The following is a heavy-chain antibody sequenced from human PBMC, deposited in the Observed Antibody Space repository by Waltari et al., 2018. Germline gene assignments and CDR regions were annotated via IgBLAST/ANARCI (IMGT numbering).Heavy chain of an antibody. CDR3: ARHVGYSSGWYPGDYGMDV. J-gene: IGHJ6*02. Sequence: QLQLQESGPGLVKPSETLSLTCTVSGGSISSSSYYWGWIRQPQGKGLEWIGSIYYSGSAYYNPSLKSRVTISVDTSKNQFSLKLGSVTAADTAVYYCARHVGYSSGWYPGDYGMDVWGQGTTVTVSS. V-gene: IGHV4-39*01. CDR1: GGSISSSSYY. CDR2: IYYSGSA. D-gene: IGHD6-19*01.